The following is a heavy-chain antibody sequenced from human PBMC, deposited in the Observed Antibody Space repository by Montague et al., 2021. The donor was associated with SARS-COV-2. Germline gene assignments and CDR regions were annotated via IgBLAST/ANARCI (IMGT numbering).Heavy chain of an antibody. CDR3: GRHPPGYRCFYYLDV. Sequence: SETLSLTCTVSGYSISSYYWSGFLQPPGGKLQWFVCLYYSGSTNXNPSLMGRVTISVDTSKNHFSLRLISVTAADTAVYYCGRHPPGYRCFYYLDVWGQGTTVTVSS. CDR1: GYSISSYY. D-gene: IGHD2-15*01. V-gene: IGHV4-59*01. CDR2: LYYSGST. J-gene: IGHJ6*03.